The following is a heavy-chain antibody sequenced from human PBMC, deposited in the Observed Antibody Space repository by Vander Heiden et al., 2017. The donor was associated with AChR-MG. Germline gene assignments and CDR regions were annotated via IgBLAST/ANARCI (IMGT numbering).Heavy chain of an antibody. D-gene: IGHD2-15*01. CDR1: GSTFSSYA. CDR3: ARGSCSGGSCYFNWFDP. Sequence: QVQLVASGGGVVQPGRSLRLSCAASGSTFSSYAMHWVRQAPGKGLEWVAGISYDGSNKYYADSVKGRFTISRDNSKNTLYLQMNSLRAEDTAVYYCARGSCSGGSCYFNWFDPWGQGTLVTVSS. J-gene: IGHJ5*02. V-gene: IGHV3-30-3*01. CDR2: ISYDGSNK.